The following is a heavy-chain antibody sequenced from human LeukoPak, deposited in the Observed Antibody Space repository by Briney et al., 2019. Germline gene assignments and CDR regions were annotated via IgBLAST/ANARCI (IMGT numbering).Heavy chain of an antibody. CDR1: GYTFTGDD. CDR2: INPNSGGT. Sequence: PSVKVSCKASGYTFTGDDMHWGRQAPGQGLEGMGWINPNSGGTNYAQKFQGRVTLTRDTSISTAYMELSRLRSDDTAVYYCARDRTTVTTRGMDVWGQGTTVTVSS. CDR3: ARDRTTVTTRGMDV. J-gene: IGHJ6*02. V-gene: IGHV1-2*02. D-gene: IGHD4-17*01.